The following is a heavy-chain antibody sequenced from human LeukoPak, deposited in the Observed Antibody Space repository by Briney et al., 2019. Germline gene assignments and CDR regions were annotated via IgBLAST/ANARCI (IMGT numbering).Heavy chain of an antibody. CDR1: GFTVSSNY. CDR2: IYSGGST. V-gene: IGHV3-66*01. D-gene: IGHD7-27*01. J-gene: IGHJ6*02. CDR3: AREITGDPPHLFSMDV. Sequence: GALRLSCAASGFTVSSNYMSWVRQAPGKGLEWVSVIYSGGSTYYADSVKGRFTISRDNSKNTLYLQMNSLRAEDTAVYYCAREITGDPPHLFSMDVWGQGTTVTVSS.